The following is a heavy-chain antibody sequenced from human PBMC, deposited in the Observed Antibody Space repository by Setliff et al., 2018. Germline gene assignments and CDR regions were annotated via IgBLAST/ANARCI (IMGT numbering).Heavy chain of an antibody. CDR3: ARGTKTMVINYWYFDV. Sequence: SETLSLTCAVYGGSFSDYWWSWIRQLPGKGLEWIAEIHHSGSTNFHPSLKSRVAISVDPSKNQLYLNLRSVTAADTAVYFCARGTKTMVINYWYFDVWGRGTPVTV. D-gene: IGHD4-17*01. J-gene: IGHJ2*01. CDR2: IHHSGST. CDR1: GGSFSDYW. V-gene: IGHV4-34*01.